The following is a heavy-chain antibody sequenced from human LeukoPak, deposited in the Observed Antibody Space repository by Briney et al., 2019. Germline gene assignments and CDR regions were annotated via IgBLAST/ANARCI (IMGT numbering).Heavy chain of an antibody. V-gene: IGHV1-2*02. CDR1: VYTFTDNN. D-gene: IGHD6-13*01. CDR2: INPNSGGT. CDR3: ARGRSSSWYNWFDP. J-gene: IGHJ5*02. Sequence: ASVKVSCKCSVYTFTDNNLNWVGQTPGQGLEWMGWINPNSGGTNYALKFQGRVTMTRDTSIRTAYMELSRLRSDDTAVYYCARGRSSSWYNWFDPWGQGTLVTVSS.